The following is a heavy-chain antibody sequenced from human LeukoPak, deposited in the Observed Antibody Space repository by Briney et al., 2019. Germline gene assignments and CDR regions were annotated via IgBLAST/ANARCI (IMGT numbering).Heavy chain of an antibody. D-gene: IGHD1-26*01. Sequence: ASVKVSCKASGYTFTSYGISWVRQAPGQGLEWMGWISAYNGNTNYAQKLQGRVTMTTDTSTSTAYMELRSLRSDDTAVYYCGRPHSGSWYNWFDPWGQGTLVTVSS. CDR3: GRPHSGSWYNWFDP. CDR2: ISAYNGNT. CDR1: GYTFTSYG. V-gene: IGHV1-18*01. J-gene: IGHJ5*02.